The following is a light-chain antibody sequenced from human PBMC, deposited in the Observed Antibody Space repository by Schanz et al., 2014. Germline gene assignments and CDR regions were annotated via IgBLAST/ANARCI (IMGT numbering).Light chain of an antibody. CDR1: SSDVGGYNY. J-gene: IGLJ3*02. Sequence: QSVLTQPPSASGSPGQSVTISCTGTSSDVGGYNYVSWYQQHPGKAPKLMIYEVTNRPSGVPDRFTGSKSGNTASLTISGLQAEDEADYYCSSYRSTSSLGVFGGGTKLTVL. V-gene: IGLV2-14*01. CDR3: SSYRSTSSLGV. CDR2: EVT.